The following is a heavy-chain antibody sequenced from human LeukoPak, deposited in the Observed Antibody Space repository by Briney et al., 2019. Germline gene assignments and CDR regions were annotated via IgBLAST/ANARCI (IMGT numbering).Heavy chain of an antibody. Sequence: ASVKVSCKASGYTFTSYGISWVRQAPGQGLEWMGWISAYNGNTNYAQKLQGRVTMTTDTSTSTAYMELRSLRSDDTAVYYCARVKSVTTLYDAFDIWGQGTMVTVSS. V-gene: IGHV1-18*01. CDR2: ISAYNGNT. J-gene: IGHJ3*02. D-gene: IGHD4-17*01. CDR3: ARVKSVTTLYDAFDI. CDR1: GYTFTSYG.